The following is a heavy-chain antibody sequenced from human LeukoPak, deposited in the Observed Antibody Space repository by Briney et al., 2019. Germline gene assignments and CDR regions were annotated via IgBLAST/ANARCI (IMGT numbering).Heavy chain of an antibody. J-gene: IGHJ4*02. CDR2: INHSGST. CDR3: ARGRGNSDY. D-gene: IGHD4-23*01. CDR1: GESFNDYY. Sequence: SETLSLTCAVSGESFNDYYWSWIRQPPGKGLEWIGEINHSGSTNYNPSLKSRVTISVDTSKNQFSLKLTSVTAADTAVYYCARGRGNSDYWGQGTLVTVSS. V-gene: IGHV4-34*01.